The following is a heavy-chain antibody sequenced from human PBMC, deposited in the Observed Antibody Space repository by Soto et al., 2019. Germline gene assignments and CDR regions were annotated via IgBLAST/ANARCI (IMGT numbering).Heavy chain of an antibody. CDR3: ARGFSGSYEY. V-gene: IGHV4-34*01. J-gene: IGHJ4*02. D-gene: IGHD1-26*01. CDR1: GGSFSGYY. CDR2: INHSGST. Sequence: SETLSLTCAFYGGSFSGYYWSWIRQPPGKGLEWIGEINHSGSTNYNPSLKSRVTISVDTSKNQFSLKLSSVTAADTAVYYCARGFSGSYEYWGQGTLVTVSS.